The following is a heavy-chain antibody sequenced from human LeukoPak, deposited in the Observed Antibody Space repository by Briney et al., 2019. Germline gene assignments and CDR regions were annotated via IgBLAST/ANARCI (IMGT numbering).Heavy chain of an antibody. CDR2: IYYSGST. V-gene: IGHV4-59*01. Sequence: SETLSHTCTVSGGSISSYYWSWIRQPPGKGLEWIGYIYYSGSTNYNPSLKSRVTISVDTSKNQFSLKLSSVTAADTAVYYCAREPYYYGSGRGFDYWGQGTLVTVSS. CDR1: GGSISSYY. D-gene: IGHD3-10*01. J-gene: IGHJ4*02. CDR3: AREPYYYGSGRGFDY.